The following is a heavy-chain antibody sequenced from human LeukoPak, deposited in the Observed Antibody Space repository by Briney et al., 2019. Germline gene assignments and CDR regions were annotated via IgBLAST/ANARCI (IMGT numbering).Heavy chain of an antibody. Sequence: SETLSLTCAVSGYSISSGYYWGWIRQPPGKGLEWIGSIYHSGSTYYNPSLKGRVTISVDTSKNQFSLKLSSVTAADTAVYYCARDHSGSYGWFDPWGQGTLVTVSS. J-gene: IGHJ5*02. D-gene: IGHD1-26*01. CDR1: GYSISSGYY. CDR2: IYHSGST. CDR3: ARDHSGSYGWFDP. V-gene: IGHV4-38-2*02.